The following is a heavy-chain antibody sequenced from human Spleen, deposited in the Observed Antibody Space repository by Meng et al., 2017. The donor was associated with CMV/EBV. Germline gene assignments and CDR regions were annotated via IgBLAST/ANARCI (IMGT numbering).Heavy chain of an antibody. CDR1: GYTFTNYG. D-gene: IGHD2-2*02. Sequence: ASVKVSCKASGYTFTNYGISWVRQAPGQGLEWMGWINPNSGGTNYAQKFQGRVTMTRDTSTSTAYMELSRLRSDDTAVYYCASSEALGYCSSTSCYIRGDYYYGMDVWGQGTTVTVSS. J-gene: IGHJ6*02. CDR2: INPNSGGT. CDR3: ASSEALGYCSSTSCYIRGDYYYGMDV. V-gene: IGHV1-2*02.